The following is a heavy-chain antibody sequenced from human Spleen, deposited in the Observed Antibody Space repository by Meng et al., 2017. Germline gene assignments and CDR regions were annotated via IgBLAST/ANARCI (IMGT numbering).Heavy chain of an antibody. J-gene: IGHJ4*02. CDR2: ISAYNGDT. CDR3: ARQDSYGYSDY. D-gene: IGHD5-18*01. CDR1: GYTFTNNY. V-gene: IGHV1-18*01. Sequence: QVQLVQSGAEVKKPGASGKGSGKAAGYTFTNNYISWVRQAPGQGLEWMGWISAYNGDTNYAQKLQGRVTMTTDTSTSTAYMELRSLRSDDTAVYYCARQDSYGYSDYWGQGTLVTVSS.